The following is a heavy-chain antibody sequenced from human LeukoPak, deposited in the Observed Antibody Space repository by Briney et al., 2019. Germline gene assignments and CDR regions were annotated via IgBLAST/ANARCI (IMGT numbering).Heavy chain of an antibody. Sequence: SETLSLTCAVYGGSFSGYYWSWIRQPPGKGLEWIGEINHSGSTNYNPSLKSRVTISVDTSKNQFSLKLSSVTAADTAVYYCARMTGLMGCSGGSCYSRDYYYYMDVWGKGTTVTISS. CDR1: GGSFSGYY. CDR2: INHSGST. J-gene: IGHJ6*03. CDR3: ARMTGLMGCSGGSCYSRDYYYYMDV. V-gene: IGHV4-34*01. D-gene: IGHD2-15*01.